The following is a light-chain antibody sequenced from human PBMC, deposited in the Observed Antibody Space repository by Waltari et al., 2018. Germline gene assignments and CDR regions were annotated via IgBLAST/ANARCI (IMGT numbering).Light chain of an antibody. J-gene: IGLJ3*02. V-gene: IGLV1-44*01. Sequence: QSVLTQPPSASGTPGQRVTISCSGGSSTTGSNVVHWYQRLPGTAPRLLIYSNNQRPSGVPDRFSGSKSGTSASLAISGLQPDDEADYYCATWDDRLTGVLFGGGTKVTVL. CDR2: SNN. CDR1: SSTTGSNV. CDR3: ATWDDRLTGVL.